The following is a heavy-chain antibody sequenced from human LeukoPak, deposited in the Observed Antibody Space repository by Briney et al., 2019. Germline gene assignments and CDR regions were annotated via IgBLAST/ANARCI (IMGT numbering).Heavy chain of an antibody. J-gene: IGHJ4*02. CDR2: ICPGDSDT. CDR1: GYSFTTYW. Sequence: GESLKISCKGSGYSFTTYWIGWVRQMPGKGLEWMGVICPGDSDTRYSPSFQGQVTISADKSISTAYLQWSSLKASDTAMYYCARHRGGSGWVFDYWGQGTLVTVSS. D-gene: IGHD6-19*01. CDR3: ARHRGGSGWVFDY. V-gene: IGHV5-51*01.